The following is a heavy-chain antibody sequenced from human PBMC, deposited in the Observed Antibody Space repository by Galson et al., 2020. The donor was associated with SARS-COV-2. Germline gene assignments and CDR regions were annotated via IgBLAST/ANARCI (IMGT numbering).Heavy chain of an antibody. CDR1: GFTFSSYA. J-gene: IGHJ4*02. CDR2: IWYDGSNK. CDR3: AREREDGYSRTGFGL. Sequence: KTGGSLRLSCAASGFTFSSYAMHWVRQAPGKGLEWVAVIWYDGSNKYYADSVKGRFTISRDNSKNTLYLQMNSLRTEDTAVYYCAREREDGYSRTGFGLWGQGTLVTVSS. D-gene: IGHD2-15*01. V-gene: IGHV3-33*01.